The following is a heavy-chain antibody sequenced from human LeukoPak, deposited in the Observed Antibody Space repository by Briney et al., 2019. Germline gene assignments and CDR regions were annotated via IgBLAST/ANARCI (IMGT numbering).Heavy chain of an antibody. CDR2: INTNTGNP. J-gene: IGHJ6*03. V-gene: IGHV7-4-1*02. CDR3: ARDQSSSWSHYYYMDV. Sequence: ASVTVSCKASGYTFTSYGISWVRQAPGQGLEWMGWINTNTGNPTYAQGFTGRFVFSLDTSVCTAYLQISSLKAEDTAVYYCARDQSSSWSHYYYMDVWGKGTTVTVSS. CDR1: GYTFTSYG. D-gene: IGHD6-13*01.